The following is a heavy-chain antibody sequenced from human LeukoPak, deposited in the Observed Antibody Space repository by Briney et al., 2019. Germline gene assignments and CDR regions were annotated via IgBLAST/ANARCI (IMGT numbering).Heavy chain of an antibody. CDR3: AREGGYYDSSGYAYNWFDP. D-gene: IGHD3-22*01. CDR2: IYTSGST. Sequence: PSETLSLTCTVSGGSISSYYWSWIRQPAGKGLEWIGRIYTSGSTNYNPSLKSRVTMSVDTSKNQFSLKLSSVTAADTAVYYCAREGGYYDSSGYAYNWFDPWGQGTLVTVSS. V-gene: IGHV4-4*07. CDR1: GGSISSYY. J-gene: IGHJ5*02.